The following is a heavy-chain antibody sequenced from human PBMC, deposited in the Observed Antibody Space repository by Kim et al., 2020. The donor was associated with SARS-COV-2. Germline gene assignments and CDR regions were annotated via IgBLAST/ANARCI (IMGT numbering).Heavy chain of an antibody. Sequence: SETLSLTCTVSGGSISSGGYYWSWIRQHPGKGLVWLGYIYYSGNTYYNPSLKSRVTISVDTSKNQFSLKLSSVTAADTAVYYCARNLIWFGELTNYGMDVWGQGTTVTVSS. CDR3: ARNLIWFGELTNYGMDV. CDR2: IYYSGNT. CDR1: GGSISSGGYY. D-gene: IGHD3-10*01. J-gene: IGHJ6*02. V-gene: IGHV4-31*03.